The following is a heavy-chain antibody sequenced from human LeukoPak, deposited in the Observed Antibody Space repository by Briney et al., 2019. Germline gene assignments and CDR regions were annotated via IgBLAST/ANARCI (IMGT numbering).Heavy chain of an antibody. CDR1: GGSFSGYY. CDR3: AGTSVDCTNGVCGEIDY. V-gene: IGHV4-34*01. Sequence: PSETLSLTCAVYGGSFSGYYWSWIRQPPGKGLEWIGEINHSGSTNYNPSLKSRVTISVDTSKNQFSLKLSSVTAADTAVYYCAGTSVDCTNGVCGEIDYWGQRTLVTVSS. D-gene: IGHD2-8*01. J-gene: IGHJ4*02. CDR2: INHSGST.